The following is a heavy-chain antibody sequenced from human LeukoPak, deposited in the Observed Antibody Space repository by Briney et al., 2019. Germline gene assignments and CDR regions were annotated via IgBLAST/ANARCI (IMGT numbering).Heavy chain of an antibody. CDR1: GFTFSRHW. V-gene: IGHV3-74*01. Sequence: GGSLRLSCAASGFTFSRHWMHWVRQAPGKGLVWISRINSDASDTNYADFVKGRFTISRDNAKNTVYLQINSLRAEDTAVYFCAKSHSSSWYRPPFDYWGQGTLVTVSS. CDR2: INSDASDT. D-gene: IGHD6-13*01. CDR3: AKSHSSSWYRPPFDY. J-gene: IGHJ4*02.